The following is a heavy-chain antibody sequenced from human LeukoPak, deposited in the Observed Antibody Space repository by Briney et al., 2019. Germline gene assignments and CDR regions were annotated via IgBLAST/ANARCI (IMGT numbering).Heavy chain of an antibody. Sequence: SETLSHTCTFSGGSIISSIYYWGWIRQPPGEGLEWIGSIYYSGCTYYHTLLKGRVPLPVDTSKNHFSLKRSSVTAAETAVYYCARGQGYWGQGTLVTVSS. CDR2: IYYSGCT. V-gene: IGHV4-39*02. CDR1: GGSIISSIYY. CDR3: ARGQGY. J-gene: IGHJ4*02.